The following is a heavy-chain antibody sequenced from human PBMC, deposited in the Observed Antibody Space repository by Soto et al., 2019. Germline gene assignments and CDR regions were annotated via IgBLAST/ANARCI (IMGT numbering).Heavy chain of an antibody. CDR3: ARDLSRYYGSGDAYDY. CDR2: IWYDGSNK. V-gene: IGHV3-33*01. CDR1: GFTFSSYG. D-gene: IGHD3-10*01. Sequence: GGSLRLSCAASGFTFSSYGMHWVRQAPGKGLEWVAVIWYDGSNKYYADSVKGRFTISRDNSKNTLYLQMNSLRAEDTAVYYCARDLSRYYGSGDAYDYWGQGTLVTVSS. J-gene: IGHJ4*02.